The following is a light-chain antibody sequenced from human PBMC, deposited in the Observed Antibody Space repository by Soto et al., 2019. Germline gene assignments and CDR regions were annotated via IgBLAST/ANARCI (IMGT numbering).Light chain of an antibody. V-gene: IGLV2-14*01. CDR2: DVT. CDR3: SSFTSRITYV. Sequence: QSALTQPASVSGSPGQSITISCTGTSSDVGGHNAVSWYRQDPGKAPKLVIYDVTNRPSGVSNRFSGSKSGNTASLTISGLQTEDEADYYCSSFTSRITYVFGTGTQLTVL. J-gene: IGLJ1*01. CDR1: SSDVGGHNA.